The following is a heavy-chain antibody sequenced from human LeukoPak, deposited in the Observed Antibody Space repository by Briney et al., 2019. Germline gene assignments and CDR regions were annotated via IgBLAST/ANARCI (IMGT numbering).Heavy chain of an antibody. CDR2: MNPNSGNT. V-gene: IGHV1-8*01. D-gene: IGHD6-25*01. CDR1: GYTFTSYD. Sequence: ASVKVSCKASGYTFTSYDINWVRQATGQGLEWMGWMNPNSGNTGYAQEFQGRVTMTRNTSISTAYMELSSLRSEDTAVYYCARVSAVDWFDPWGQGTLVTVSS. J-gene: IGHJ5*02. CDR3: ARVSAVDWFDP.